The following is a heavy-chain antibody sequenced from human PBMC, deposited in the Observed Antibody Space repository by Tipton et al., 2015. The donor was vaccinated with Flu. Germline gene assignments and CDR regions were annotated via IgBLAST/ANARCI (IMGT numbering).Heavy chain of an antibody. Sequence: TLSLTCTVSGGSISSFFWTWIRQPAGKALEWIGRIYTSGNTNYNPSLKSRLTMSVDTSKNQFSLNLTSVTAADTAVYYCARRFRGLSVWGRGTTVTVSS. V-gene: IGHV4-4*07. D-gene: IGHD3-16*01. J-gene: IGHJ6*04. CDR2: IYTSGNT. CDR3: ARRFRGLSV. CDR1: GGSISSFF.